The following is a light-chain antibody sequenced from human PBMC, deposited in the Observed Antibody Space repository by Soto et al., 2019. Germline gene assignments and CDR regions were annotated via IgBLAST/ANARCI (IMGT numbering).Light chain of an antibody. CDR2: AAS. CDR1: QSISNY. V-gene: IGKV1-39*01. J-gene: IGKJ4*01. Sequence: DIQMTQSPSSLSASVGDRVTITCRASQSISNYLNWYQQKPGKAPKLLIYAASSLQSGVPSRFSGSGSGTDFTLTISSLQPEDFATYYCHQSYNNPLTCGGGTKVEIK. CDR3: HQSYNNPLT.